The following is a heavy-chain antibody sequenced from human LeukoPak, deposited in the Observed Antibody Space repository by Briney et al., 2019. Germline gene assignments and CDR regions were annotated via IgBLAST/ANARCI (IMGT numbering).Heavy chain of an antibody. CDR3: ARPRWLQFGPHDC. CDR1: GFTFSSYW. J-gene: IGHJ4*02. V-gene: IGHV3-7*01. CDR2: IKQDGSEK. D-gene: IGHD5-24*01. Sequence: GGSLRLSCAASGFTFSSYWMSWVRQAPGKGLEWVANIKQDGSEKYYVDSVKGRFTVSRDNAKNSLYLQMNSLRAEDTAVYYCARPRWLQFGPHDCWGQGTLVTVSS.